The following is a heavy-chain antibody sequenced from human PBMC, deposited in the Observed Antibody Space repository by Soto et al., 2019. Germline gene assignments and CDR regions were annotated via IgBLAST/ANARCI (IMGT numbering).Heavy chain of an antibody. D-gene: IGHD6-19*01. CDR3: ARHASGWYSRFDY. J-gene: IGHJ4*02. CDR1: GGSISSSSYY. V-gene: IGHV4-39*01. Sequence: QLQLQESGPGLVKPSETLSLTCTVSGGSISSSSYYWGWIRQPPGKGLEWIGTIYYSGSTYYNPSLKSRVPISVDTSKTQFSLKLSSVTAADTAVYYCARHASGWYSRFDYWGQGTLVTVSS. CDR2: IYYSGST.